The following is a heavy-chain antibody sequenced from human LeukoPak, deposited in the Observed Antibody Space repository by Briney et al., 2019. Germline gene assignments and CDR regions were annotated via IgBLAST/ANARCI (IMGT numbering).Heavy chain of an antibody. D-gene: IGHD2-15*01. V-gene: IGHV4-34*01. CDR2: INHSGST. CDR3: ARGGYCSRGSCYSSPAFDI. J-gene: IGHJ3*02. CDR1: GGSFSGYY. Sequence: PSETLSLTCAVYGGSFSGYYWSWIRQPPGKGLEWIGEINHSGSTNYNPSLKSRVTISVDTSKNQFSLKLSSVTAADTAVYYCARGGYCSRGSCYSSPAFDIWGQGTMVTVSS.